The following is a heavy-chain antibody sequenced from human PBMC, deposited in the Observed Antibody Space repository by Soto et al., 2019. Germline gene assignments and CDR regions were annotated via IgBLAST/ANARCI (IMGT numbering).Heavy chain of an antibody. J-gene: IGHJ5*02. CDR3: ARELFGRSVWFDP. CDR1: GGSFSGYY. V-gene: IGHV4-34*01. D-gene: IGHD3-10*01. CDR2: INQSGST. Sequence: SETLSLTCAVYGGSFSGYYWSWIRQPPGKGLEWIGEINQSGSTNYNPSLKSRVTISVDTSKNQFSLKLSSVTAADTAVYYCARELFGRSVWFDPWGQGTLVTVSS.